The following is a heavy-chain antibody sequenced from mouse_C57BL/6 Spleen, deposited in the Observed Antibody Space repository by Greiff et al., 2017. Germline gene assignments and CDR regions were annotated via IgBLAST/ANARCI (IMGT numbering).Heavy chain of an antibody. CDR1: GYSFTDYN. CDR3: ARTGNYYGPPYYFDY. Sequence: EVQRVESGPELVKPGASVKISCKASGYSFTDYNMNWVKQSNGKSLEWIGVINPNYGTTSYNQKFKGKATLTVDQSSSTAYMQLNSLTSEDSAVYYCARTGNYYGPPYYFDYWGQGTTLTVSS. CDR2: INPNYGTT. J-gene: IGHJ2*01. V-gene: IGHV1-39*01. D-gene: IGHD1-1*01.